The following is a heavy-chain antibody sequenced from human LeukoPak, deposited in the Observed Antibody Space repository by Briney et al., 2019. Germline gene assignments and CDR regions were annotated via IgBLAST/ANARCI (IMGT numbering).Heavy chain of an antibody. Sequence: ASVKVSCKASGYTFTGYYMHWVRQAPGQGLEWMGWINPNSGGTSYAQKFQGRVTMTRDTSISTAYMELSRLRSDDTAVYYCARGGNTYYYDSSGYGHDYWGQGTLVTVSS. CDR1: GYTFTGYY. CDR3: ARGGNTYYYDSSGYGHDY. J-gene: IGHJ4*02. CDR2: INPNSGGT. V-gene: IGHV1-2*02. D-gene: IGHD3-22*01.